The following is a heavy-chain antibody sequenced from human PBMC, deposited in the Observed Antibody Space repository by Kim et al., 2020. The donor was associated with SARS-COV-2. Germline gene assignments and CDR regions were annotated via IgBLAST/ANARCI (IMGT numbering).Heavy chain of an antibody. J-gene: IGHJ4*02. D-gene: IGHD2-2*01. CDR2: ISGSGGST. Sequence: GGSLRLSCAASGFTFSSYAMSWVRQAPGKGLEWVSAISGSGGSTYYADSVKGRFTISRDNSKNTLYLQMNSLRAEDTAVYYCAKQEYCSSTSCYWALYYFDYWGQGTLVTVSS. V-gene: IGHV3-23*01. CDR3: AKQEYCSSTSCYWALYYFDY. CDR1: GFTFSSYA.